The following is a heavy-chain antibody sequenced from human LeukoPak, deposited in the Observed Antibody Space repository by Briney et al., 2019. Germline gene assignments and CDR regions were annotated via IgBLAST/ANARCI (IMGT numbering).Heavy chain of an antibody. V-gene: IGHV1-24*01. CDR1: GYTFTGYY. J-gene: IGHJ4*02. Sequence: ASVKVSCKASGYTFTGYYMHWVRQAPGKGLEWMGWINPDDGETNYAQKFQGRVTMTGDTSTDTAYMELSSLRSEDTAVYYCATTVVMADRPGVFDYWGQGTLVTVSS. CDR2: INPDDGET. CDR3: ATTVVMADRPGVFDY. D-gene: IGHD2-8*01.